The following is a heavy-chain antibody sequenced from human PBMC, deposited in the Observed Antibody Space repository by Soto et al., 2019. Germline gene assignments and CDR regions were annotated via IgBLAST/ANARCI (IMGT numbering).Heavy chain of an antibody. Sequence: QVQLVESGGGVVQPGRSLRLSCAASGFTFSSYAMHWVRQAPGKGLEWVAVISYDGSNKYYADSVKGRFTISRDNSKNPLYLQMNSLRAEDTAVYYCARPLVDGWHHFDPWVQGPLVTVSS. CDR2: ISYDGSNK. V-gene: IGHV3-30-3*01. J-gene: IGHJ5*02. CDR1: GFTFSSYA. D-gene: IGHD2-15*01. CDR3: ARPLVDGWHHFDP.